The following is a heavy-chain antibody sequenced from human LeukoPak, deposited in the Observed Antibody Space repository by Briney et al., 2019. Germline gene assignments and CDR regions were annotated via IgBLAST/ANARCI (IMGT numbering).Heavy chain of an antibody. Sequence: ASVKVSCKASGYSFTDKYMHWVRQAPGQGLEWMGWINPNSGGTNYAQKFQGRVTMTTDTSMSTAYMELSRLTSDDTAEYYCARVVVRDANNYKDYWGQGTLVTVSS. CDR2: INPNSGGT. CDR1: GYSFTDKY. CDR3: ARVVVRDANNYKDY. D-gene: IGHD5-24*01. J-gene: IGHJ4*02. V-gene: IGHV1-2*02.